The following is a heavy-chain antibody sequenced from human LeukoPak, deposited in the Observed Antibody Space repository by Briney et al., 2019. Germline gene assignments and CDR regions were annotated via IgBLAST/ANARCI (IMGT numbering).Heavy chain of an antibody. CDR2: INPSGGTT. CDR1: GYTFTSYY. Sequence: AASVKVSCKASGYTFTSYYIHWVRQAPGQGLEWLGIINPSGGTTTYAQKFQGRVTMTRDTSTSTVYMELNTLRSEDTAVYYCARGSNYYYDVTADYPRYWGQGTLVTVSS. CDR3: ARGSNYYYDVTADYPRY. V-gene: IGHV1-46*01. D-gene: IGHD3-22*01. J-gene: IGHJ4*02.